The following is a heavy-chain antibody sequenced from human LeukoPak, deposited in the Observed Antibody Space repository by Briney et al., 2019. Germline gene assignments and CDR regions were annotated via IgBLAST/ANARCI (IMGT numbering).Heavy chain of an antibody. V-gene: IGHV3-21*01. D-gene: IGHD3-3*01. CDR3: ARDYYDFWSGYYDYYYYYYMDV. J-gene: IGHJ6*03. Sequence: PGGSLRLSCAASGFTFSSYSMNWVRQAPGKGLEWVSSISSSSSYIYYADSVKGRFTISRDNAKNSLYLQMNSLRAEDTAVYYCARDYYDFWSGYYDYYYYYYMDVWGKGTTVTVSS. CDR1: GFTFSSYS. CDR2: ISSSSSYI.